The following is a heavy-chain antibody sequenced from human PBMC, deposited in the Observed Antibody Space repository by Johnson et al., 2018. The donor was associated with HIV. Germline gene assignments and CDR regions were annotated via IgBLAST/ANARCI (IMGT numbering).Heavy chain of an antibody. J-gene: IGHJ3*02. D-gene: IGHD3-3*01. V-gene: IGHV3-49*04. CDR3: TRGGITIFGVVDAFDI. CDR1: GFTFGDYG. Sequence: VQLVESGGALVQPGRSLRLSCTASGFTFGDYGLNWVRQAPGKGLEWVSFIRSKAYGGTREYAASVKGRFTISRDDSKNIVYLQMNSLKTEDTGVYYCTRGGITIFGVVDAFDIWGQGTMITVSS. CDR2: IRSKAYGGTR.